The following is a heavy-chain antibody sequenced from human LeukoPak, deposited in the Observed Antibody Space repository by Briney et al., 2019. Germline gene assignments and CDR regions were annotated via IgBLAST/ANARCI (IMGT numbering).Heavy chain of an antibody. CDR1: GFTFSTYN. Sequence: GGSLRLSCAASGFTFSTYNMNWVRQAPGKGLEWVSYISSSSRTIYYVDSVKGRFTISRDNAKNSLYLQMNSLRDEDTAVYYCARSEGDLSLGFDYWGQGTLVTVSS. V-gene: IGHV3-48*02. D-gene: IGHD3-16*02. J-gene: IGHJ4*02. CDR2: ISSSSRTI. CDR3: ARSEGDLSLGFDY.